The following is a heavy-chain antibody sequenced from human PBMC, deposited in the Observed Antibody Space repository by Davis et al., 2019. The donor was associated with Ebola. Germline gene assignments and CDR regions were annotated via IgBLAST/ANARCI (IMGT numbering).Heavy chain of an antibody. V-gene: IGHV4-59*01. J-gene: IGHJ4*02. CDR2: IYYSGST. CDR3: ARDSVVTPIDY. Sequence: SETLSLTCTVSGGSISSYYWSWIRQPPGKGLEWIGYIYYSGSTKYNPSLKSRVTISVDTSKSQFSLKLTSMTAADTAVYYCARDSVVTPIDYWGQGTLVTVSS. D-gene: IGHD4-23*01. CDR1: GGSISSYY.